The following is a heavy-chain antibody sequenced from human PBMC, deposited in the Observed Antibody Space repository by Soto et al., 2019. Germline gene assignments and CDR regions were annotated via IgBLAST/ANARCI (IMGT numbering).Heavy chain of an antibody. CDR2: ISGSGGRA. D-gene: IGHD6-13*01. V-gene: IGHV3-23*01. CDR3: AKTIAASTYYFDC. Sequence: GSLRLSCAVSGFTFSSHAMNWVRQAPGKGLEWVSGISGSGGRAYYADSVQGRFTISRDNSKNTLYLQINSLGVEDTAVYYCAKTIAASTYYFDCWGQGTLVTVSS. CDR1: GFTFSSHA. J-gene: IGHJ4*02.